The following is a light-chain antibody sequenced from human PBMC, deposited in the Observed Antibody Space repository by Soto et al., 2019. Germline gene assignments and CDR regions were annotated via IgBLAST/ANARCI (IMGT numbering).Light chain of an antibody. CDR1: SSDIGGHNY. J-gene: IGLJ2*01. CDR2: EVI. V-gene: IGLV2-14*01. CDR3: SSFTSPSTVI. Sequence: QSALTQPASVSGSLGQSITISCTGTSSDIGGHNYVSWYQLHPGKAPKVLIFEVIKRPSGVSTRFSGFKSGNMASLTISGLRPEDEGDYYCSSFTSPSTVILGGGTKLTVL.